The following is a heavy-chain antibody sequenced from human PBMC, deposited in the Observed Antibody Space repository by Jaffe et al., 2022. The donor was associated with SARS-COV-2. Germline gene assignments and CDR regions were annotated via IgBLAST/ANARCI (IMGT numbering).Heavy chain of an antibody. D-gene: IGHD2-8*01. CDR3: ARGGDCTNGVCYSYYYYGMDV. J-gene: IGHJ6*02. V-gene: IGHV1-69*02. CDR1: GGTFSSYT. Sequence: QVQLVQSGAEVKKPGSSVKVSCKASGGTFSSYTISWVRQAPGQGLEWMGRIIPILGIANYAQKFQGRVTITADKSTSTAYMELSSLRSEDTAVYYCARGGDCTNGVCYSYYYYGMDVWGQGTTVTVSS. CDR2: IIPILGIA.